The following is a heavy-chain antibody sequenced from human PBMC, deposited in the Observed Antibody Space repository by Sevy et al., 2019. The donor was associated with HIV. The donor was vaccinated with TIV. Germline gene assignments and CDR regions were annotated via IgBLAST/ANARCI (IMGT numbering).Heavy chain of an antibody. CDR2: INHSGST. J-gene: IGHJ4*02. CDR1: GGSFSGYY. Sequence: SETLSLTCAVYGGSFSGYYWSWIRQPPGKGLEWIGEINHSGSTNYNPSLKSRVTISVDTSKNQFSLKLSSVTAADTAVYYCAREVGTSHLFDYWGQGTLVTVSS. V-gene: IGHV4-34*01. CDR3: AREVGTSHLFDY. D-gene: IGHD1-26*01.